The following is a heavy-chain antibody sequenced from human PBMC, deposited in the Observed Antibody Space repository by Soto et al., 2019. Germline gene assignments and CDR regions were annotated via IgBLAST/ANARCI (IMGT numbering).Heavy chain of an antibody. CDR2: ISGSGGST. V-gene: IGHV3-23*01. Sequence: GGSLRLSCAASGFTFSSYAMSWVRQAPGKGLEWVSAISGSGGSTYYADSVKGRFTISRDNSKNTLYLQMNSLRAEDTAVYYCAKDPGAYYYDSSGYYADYWGQGTLVTVSS. CDR1: GFTFSSYA. D-gene: IGHD3-22*01. J-gene: IGHJ4*02. CDR3: AKDPGAYYYDSSGYYADY.